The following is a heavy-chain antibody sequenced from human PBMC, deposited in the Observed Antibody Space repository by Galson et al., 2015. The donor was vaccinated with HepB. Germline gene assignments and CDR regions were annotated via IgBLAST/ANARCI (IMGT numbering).Heavy chain of an antibody. CDR2: TYYRGST. CDR3: ARDSVLPVDLGGYYYYGMDV. J-gene: IGHJ6*02. CDR1: GGSMSSSSYY. Sequence: LSLTCTVSGGSMSSSSYYWGWIRQPPGKGLEWIGSTYYRGSTYYNPSLRSRVTISVDTSKNQFSLRLSSLSAADTAVYYCARDSVLPVDLGGYYYYGMDVWGQGTTVTVSS. D-gene: IGHD2-2*01. V-gene: IGHV4-39*07.